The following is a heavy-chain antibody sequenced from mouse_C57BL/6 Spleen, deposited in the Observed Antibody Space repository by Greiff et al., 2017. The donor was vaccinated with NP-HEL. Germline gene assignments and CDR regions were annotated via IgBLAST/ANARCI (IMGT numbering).Heavy chain of an antibody. V-gene: IGHV1-64*01. CDR2: IHPNSGST. D-gene: IGHD1-1*01. CDR3: ARSIITTLVAPGY. Sequence: QVQLQQPGAELVKPGASVKLSCKASGYTFTSYWMHWVKQRPGQGLEWIGMIHPNSGSTNYNEKFKSKATLTVDKSSSTAYMQLSSLTSEDSAVYYCARSIITTLVAPGYWGQGTTLTVSS. J-gene: IGHJ2*01. CDR1: GYTFTSYW.